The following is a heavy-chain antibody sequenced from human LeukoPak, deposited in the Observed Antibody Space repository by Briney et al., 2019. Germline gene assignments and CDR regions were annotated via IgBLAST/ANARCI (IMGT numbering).Heavy chain of an antibody. J-gene: IGHJ4*02. CDR3: AKDFIRGSIGYFDY. Sequence: PGGSLRLSCAASGFTFSSYAMNWVRQAPGKRLEWVSGISGSGVSTYFADSVKGRFTISRDNSKNTLYLQMNSLRAEDTAVYYCAKDFIRGSIGYFDYWGQGTLVTVSS. V-gene: IGHV3-23*01. D-gene: IGHD3-10*01. CDR1: GFTFSSYA. CDR2: ISGSGVST.